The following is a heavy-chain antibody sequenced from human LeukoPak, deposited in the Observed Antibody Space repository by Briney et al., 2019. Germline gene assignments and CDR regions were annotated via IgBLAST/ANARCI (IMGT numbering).Heavy chain of an antibody. CDR2: IYTSGST. J-gene: IGHJ6*03. D-gene: IGHD3-10*01. CDR1: GGSISSYY. CDR3: ARHGDGSGSLYYYYYYMDV. V-gene: IGHV4-4*07. Sequence: PSETLSLTCTVSGGSISSYYWSWIRQPAGKGLEWIGRIYTSGSTNYNPSLKSRVTMSVDTSKNQFSLKLSSVTAADTAVYYCARHGDGSGSLYYYYYYMDVWGKGTTVTISS.